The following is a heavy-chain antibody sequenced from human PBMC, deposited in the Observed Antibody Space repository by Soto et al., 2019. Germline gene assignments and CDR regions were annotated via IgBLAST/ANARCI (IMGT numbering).Heavy chain of an antibody. CDR1: GFTFSSYG. CDR3: AKGRFFGDY. Sequence: QVQLVESGGGVVQPGRSLRLSCAASGFTFSSYGMHWVRQAPGKGLEWVAVISYDGSNKYYADSVKGRFTISRDNSKNTLYLQMNSLGAEDTAVYYCAKGRFFGDYWGQGTLVTVSS. J-gene: IGHJ4*02. D-gene: IGHD3-10*01. CDR2: ISYDGSNK. V-gene: IGHV3-30*18.